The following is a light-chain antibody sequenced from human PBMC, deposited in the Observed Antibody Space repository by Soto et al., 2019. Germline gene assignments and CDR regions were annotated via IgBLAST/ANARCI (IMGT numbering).Light chain of an antibody. Sequence: ELVLTQSPGTLSLSPGDRATLSCRSSQSAYSSYLSWYQQKPGQAPRLLIYGASNRATGIPDRFSGSGSGTDFTLTISRLEPEDFAVYYCQQYGSSPITFGQGTRLEIK. CDR3: QQYGSSPIT. CDR2: GAS. V-gene: IGKV3-20*01. CDR1: QSAYSSY. J-gene: IGKJ5*01.